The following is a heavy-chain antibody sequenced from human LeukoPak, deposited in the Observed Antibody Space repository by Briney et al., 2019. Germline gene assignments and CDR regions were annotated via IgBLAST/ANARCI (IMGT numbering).Heavy chain of an antibody. Sequence: PSETLSLTCTVSGGSISSYYWSWIRQPPGKGLEWIWYIYYSGSTSYNPSLKSRVTISVDTSKNQFSLKLSSVTAADTAVYYCARGSARWPTEYYFDYWGQGTLVTVSS. V-gene: IGHV4-59*12. J-gene: IGHJ4*02. CDR1: GGSISSYY. CDR2: IYYSGST. CDR3: ARGSARWPTEYYFDY. D-gene: IGHD5-24*01.